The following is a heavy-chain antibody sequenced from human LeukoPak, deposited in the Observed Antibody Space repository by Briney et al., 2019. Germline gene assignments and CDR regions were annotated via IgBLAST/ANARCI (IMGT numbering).Heavy chain of an antibody. J-gene: IGHJ4*02. D-gene: IGHD4/OR15-4a*01. CDR2: IIPIFGTT. CDR3: ARDGKGDYGPILNDY. CDR1: GGTFSSYA. Sequence: SVKVSCKASGGTFSSYAISWVRHATGQGLEWMGGIIPIFGTTNYAQKFQGRVTITADESTSTAYMELSSLRSEDTAVYYCARDGKGDYGPILNDYWGQGTLVTVSS. V-gene: IGHV1-69*01.